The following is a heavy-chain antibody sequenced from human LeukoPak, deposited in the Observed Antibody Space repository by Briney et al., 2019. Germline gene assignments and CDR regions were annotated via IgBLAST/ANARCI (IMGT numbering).Heavy chain of an antibody. V-gene: IGHV1-69*13. CDR1: GGTFSSYA. D-gene: IGHD5-18*01. CDR2: IIPIFGTA. CDR3: ASPPDTDTYYYYGMDV. Sequence: ALVKVSCKASGGTFSSYAISWVRQAPGQGLEWMGGIIPIFGTANYAQKFQGRVTITADESTSTAYMELSSLRSEDTAVYYCASPPDTDTYYYYGMDVWGQGTTVTVSS. J-gene: IGHJ6*02.